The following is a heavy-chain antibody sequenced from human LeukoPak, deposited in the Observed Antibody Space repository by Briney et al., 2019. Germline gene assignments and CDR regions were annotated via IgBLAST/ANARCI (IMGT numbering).Heavy chain of an antibody. D-gene: IGHD3-10*01. CDR2: IYYTGST. Sequence: SETLSLTCTVSGGSISSSSYFWGWIRQPPGKGLEWIGSIYYTGSTYNNPSLKSRVTISVDTSKNQFSLKLSSVTAADTAVYYCARDYYGSGSYQPADYWGQGTLVTVSS. CDR1: GGSISSSSYF. V-gene: IGHV4-39*07. J-gene: IGHJ4*02. CDR3: ARDYYGSGSYQPADY.